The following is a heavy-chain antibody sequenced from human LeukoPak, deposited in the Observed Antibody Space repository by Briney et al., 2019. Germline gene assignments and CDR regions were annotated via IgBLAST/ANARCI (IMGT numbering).Heavy chain of an antibody. V-gene: IGHV3-48*03. J-gene: IGHJ6*02. Sequence: GGSLRLSCAASGFTFNTFEMNWVRQAPGKGLELVSYISSSASTIYYADSVKGRFTISRDSAKNSLYLQMNSLRAEDTAVYYCARRNYYYGMDVWGQGTTVTVSS. CDR3: ARRNYYYGMDV. CDR2: ISSSASTI. CDR1: GFTFNTFE.